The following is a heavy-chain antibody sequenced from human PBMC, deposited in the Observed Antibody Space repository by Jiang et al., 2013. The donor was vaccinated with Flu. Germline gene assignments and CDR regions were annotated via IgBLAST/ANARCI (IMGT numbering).Heavy chain of an antibody. D-gene: IGHD6-19*01. CDR3: ARHRQWLVPDDAFDI. Sequence: GAEVKKPGESLKISCKGSGYSFTSYWIGWVRQMPGKGLEWMGIIYPGDSDTRYSPSFQGQVTISADKSISTAYLQWSSLKASDTAMYYCARHRQWLVPDDAFDIWGQGTMVTVSS. J-gene: IGHJ3*02. CDR1: GYSFTSYW. V-gene: IGHV5-51*01. CDR2: IYPGDSDT.